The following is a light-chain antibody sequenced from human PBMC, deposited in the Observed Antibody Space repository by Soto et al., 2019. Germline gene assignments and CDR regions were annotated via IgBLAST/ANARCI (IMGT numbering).Light chain of an antibody. CDR2: DAS. CDR1: KDNSNY. CDR3: QQYDDIFG. Sequence: DIQMTQSPSSLSASVGDRVTITCQASKDNSNYLNCYQQKPASPPKLLIYDASNLQTGVPLRFSRRGSGTHFTFVISSLQADGAVTYYCQQYDDIFGFGQGTRLDIK. V-gene: IGKV1-33*01. J-gene: IGKJ2*03.